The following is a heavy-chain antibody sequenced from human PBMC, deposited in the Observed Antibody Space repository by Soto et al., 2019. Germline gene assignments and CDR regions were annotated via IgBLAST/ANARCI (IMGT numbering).Heavy chain of an antibody. Sequence: EVYLVESGGGLVQPRGSLRLSCANSGFTFGSDWMTWGRQAPGKGLEWLANVKHDESEKYYADSVKGRFTISRDNATKALYLEMNNLRVDDTAVYYCAIAQYFGVVPALDYWGQGALVSVSS. J-gene: IGHJ4*02. CDR3: AIAQYFGVVPALDY. V-gene: IGHV3-7*01. CDR1: GFTFGSDW. CDR2: VKHDESEK. D-gene: IGHD3-3*01.